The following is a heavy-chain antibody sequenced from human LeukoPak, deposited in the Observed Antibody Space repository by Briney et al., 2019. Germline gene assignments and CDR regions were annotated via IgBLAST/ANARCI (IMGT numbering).Heavy chain of an antibody. CDR2: FDPEDGET. CDR3: ATSIRFLEWLPHDY. CDR1: GGTFSSYA. Sequence: GASVKVSCKASGGTFSSYAISWVRQAPGQGLEWMGGFDPEDGETIYAQKFQGRVTMTEDTSTDTAYMELSSLRSEDTAVYYCATSIRFLEWLPHDYWGQGTLVTVSS. D-gene: IGHD3-3*01. V-gene: IGHV1-24*01. J-gene: IGHJ4*02.